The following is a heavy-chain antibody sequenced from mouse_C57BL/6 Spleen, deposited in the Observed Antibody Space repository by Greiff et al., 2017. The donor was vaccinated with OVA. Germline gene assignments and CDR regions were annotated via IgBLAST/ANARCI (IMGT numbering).Heavy chain of an antibody. CDR1: GYTFTDYY. D-gene: IGHD1-1*01. CDR3: ARGGLLRYSWFAY. V-gene: IGHV1-26*01. J-gene: IGHJ3*01. CDR2: INPNNGGT. Sequence: VQLQQSGPELVKPGASVKISCKASGYTFTDYYMNWVKQSHGKSLEWIGDINPNNGGTSYNQKFKGKATLTVDKSSSTAYMELRSLTSEDSAVYDGARGGLLRYSWFAYWGQGTLVTVSA.